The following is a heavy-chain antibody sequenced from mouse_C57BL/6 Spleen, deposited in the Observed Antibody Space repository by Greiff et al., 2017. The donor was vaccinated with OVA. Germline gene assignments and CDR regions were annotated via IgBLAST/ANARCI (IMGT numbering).Heavy chain of an antibody. CDR2: ISSGSSTI. CDR1: GFTFSDYG. Sequence: EVQVVESGGGLVKPGGSLKLSCAASGFTFSDYGMHWVRQAPEKGLEWVAYISSGSSTIYYADTVKGRFTISRDNAKNTLFLQMTSLRSEDTAMYYCARPYYDYDVDGYFDYWGQGTTLTVSS. V-gene: IGHV5-17*01. CDR3: ARPYYDYDVDGYFDY. D-gene: IGHD2-4*01. J-gene: IGHJ2*01.